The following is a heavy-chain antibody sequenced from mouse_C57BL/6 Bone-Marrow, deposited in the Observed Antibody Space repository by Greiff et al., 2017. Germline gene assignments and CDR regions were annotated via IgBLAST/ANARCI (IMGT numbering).Heavy chain of an antibody. D-gene: IGHD1-1*01. CDR1: GYTFTDYY. V-gene: IGHV1-19*01. J-gene: IGHJ1*03. CDR2: ISPYNGGT. CDR3: ARTLLLRYWYFDV. Sequence: VQLKQSGPVLVKPGASVKMSCTASGYTFTDYYMNWVRQSHGKGLEWIGVISPYNGGTSYNQKFKGKATLTVDKSASTAYMELNILTSEDAAVYYCARTLLLRYWYFDVWGKGTTVTVSS.